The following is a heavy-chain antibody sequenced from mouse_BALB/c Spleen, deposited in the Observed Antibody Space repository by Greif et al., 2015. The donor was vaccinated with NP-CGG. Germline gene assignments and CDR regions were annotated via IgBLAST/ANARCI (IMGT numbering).Heavy chain of an antibody. V-gene: IGHV5-4*02. CDR1: GFTFSDYY. D-gene: IGHD2-10*01. J-gene: IGHJ4*01. CDR2: ISDGGSYT. CDR3: ARAYYGNYYAMDY. Sequence: EVQLVESGGGSVKPGGSLKLSCAASGFTFSDYYMYWVRQTPEKRLEWVATISDGGSYTYYPDSVKGRFTISRDNAKNNLYLQMSSLKSEDTAMYYCARAYYGNYYAMDYWGQGTSVTVSS.